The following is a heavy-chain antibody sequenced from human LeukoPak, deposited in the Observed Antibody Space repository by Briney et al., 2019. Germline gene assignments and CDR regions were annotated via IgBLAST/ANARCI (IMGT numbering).Heavy chain of an antibody. D-gene: IGHD6-13*01. CDR3: AKGVAAVGTWWGPNFDY. CDR2: IYSGGTT. CDR1: GITVSTNH. J-gene: IGHJ4*02. V-gene: IGHV3-66*01. Sequence: GGSLRLSCAVSGITVSTNHVSWVRQAPGKGLEWVSVIYSGGTTYYADSVKGRFTISRDNSKNTLSLQMNSLRAEDTAVYYCAKGVAAVGTWWGPNFDYWGQGTLVTVSS.